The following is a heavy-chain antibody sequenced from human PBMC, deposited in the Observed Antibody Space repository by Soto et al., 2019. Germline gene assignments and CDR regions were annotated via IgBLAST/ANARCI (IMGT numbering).Heavy chain of an antibody. V-gene: IGHV1-3*01. CDR2: INAGNGNT. J-gene: IGHJ4*02. D-gene: IGHD5-18*01. Sequence: ASVKVSCKASGYTFTSYAMHWVRQAPGQRLEWMGWINAGNGNTKYSQKFQGRVTITRDTSASTVYMELSSLRSEDTAVYYCARDVGYGLIDYWGQGTLLTVSS. CDR1: GYTFTSYA. CDR3: ARDVGYGLIDY.